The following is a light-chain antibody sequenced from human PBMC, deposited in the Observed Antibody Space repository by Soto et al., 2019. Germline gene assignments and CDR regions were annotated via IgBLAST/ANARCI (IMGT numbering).Light chain of an antibody. V-gene: IGKV3-20*01. Sequence: EIVLTQSPGTLSLSPGERATLSCRASQSVSSSYLAWYQQKPGQAPRLLIYGASSWATGIPDRFSGSGSGTDFTLTIRRLEPEDFAVYYCQQYGSSPPYTFGQGTKLEIK. CDR2: GAS. CDR3: QQYGSSPPYT. CDR1: QSVSSSY. J-gene: IGKJ2*01.